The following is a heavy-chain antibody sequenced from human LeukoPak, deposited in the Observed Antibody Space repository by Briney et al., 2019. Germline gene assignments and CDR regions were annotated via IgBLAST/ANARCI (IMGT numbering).Heavy chain of an antibody. CDR3: ARELVGATTTPVAYYYYYMDV. J-gene: IGHJ6*03. V-gene: IGHV1-2*02. CDR2: INPNSGGT. CDR1: GYTFTGYY. D-gene: IGHD1-26*01. Sequence: VASVKVSCKSSGYTFTGYYMHGVRQAPGQGLEWMGWINPNSGGTNYAQKFQGRVTMTRHTSISTAYMELSRLRSDDTAVYYCARELVGATTTPVAYYYYYMDVWGKGTTVTVYS.